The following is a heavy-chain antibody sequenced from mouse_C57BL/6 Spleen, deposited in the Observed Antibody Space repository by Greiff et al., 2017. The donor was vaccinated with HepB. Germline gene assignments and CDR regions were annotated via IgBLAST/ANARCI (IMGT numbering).Heavy chain of an antibody. CDR2: IYPGDGDT. CDR3: ARMGLRLLHWYFDV. D-gene: IGHD2-4*01. Sequence: VQLQQSGPELVKPGASVKISCKASGYAFSSSWMNWVKQRPGKGLEWIGRIYPGDGDTNYNGKFKGKATLTADKSSSTAYMQLSSLTSEDSAVYFCARMGLRLLHWYFDVWGTGTTVTVSS. V-gene: IGHV1-82*01. CDR1: GYAFSSSW. J-gene: IGHJ1*03.